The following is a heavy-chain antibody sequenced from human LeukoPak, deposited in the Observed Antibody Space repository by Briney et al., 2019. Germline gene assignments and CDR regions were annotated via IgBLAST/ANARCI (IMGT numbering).Heavy chain of an antibody. CDR3: AREGYYDSSGYYYDY. V-gene: IGHV4-39*07. CDR1: GGSISSSTYY. J-gene: IGHJ4*02. D-gene: IGHD3-22*01. CDR2: IYDSGST. Sequence: SETLSLTCTVSGGSISSSTYYWGWIRQPPGKGLEWIGSIYDSGSTYSNPSLKSRLTISVDTSKNQFSLRLRSVTAADTAVYYCAREGYYDSSGYYYDYWGQGTLVTVSS.